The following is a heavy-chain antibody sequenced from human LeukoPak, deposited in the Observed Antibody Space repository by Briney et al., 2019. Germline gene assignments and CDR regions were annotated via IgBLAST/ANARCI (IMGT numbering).Heavy chain of an antibody. CDR2: IKQDGSEK. J-gene: IGHJ5*02. CDR1: GFTFSNYC. CDR3: ARGATDTTRWFDP. Sequence: GGSLRLSCAASGFTFSNYCMSWVRQAPGKGLEWVANIKQDGSEKYYVVSVKGRFTIPRDNAKNSLYLQMNGLRADDTATYYCARGATDTTRWFDPWGQGTLVTVSS. V-gene: IGHV3-7*01. D-gene: IGHD1-7*01.